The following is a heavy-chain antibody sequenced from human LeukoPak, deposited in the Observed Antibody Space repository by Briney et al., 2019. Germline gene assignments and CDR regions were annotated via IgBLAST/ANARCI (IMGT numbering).Heavy chain of an antibody. D-gene: IGHD1-1*01. CDR2: MSSSGNTI. J-gene: IGHJ5*02. Sequence: QPGGSLRLSCAASGITLSSYEMNWVRQAPGKGLEWVSYMSSSGNTIYYADSVKGRFTISRDNAKNSLYLQMNSLRVEDTAVYYCARATVSSTDNWFDPWGQGTLVTVSS. V-gene: IGHV3-48*03. CDR1: GITLSSYE. CDR3: ARATVSSTDNWFDP.